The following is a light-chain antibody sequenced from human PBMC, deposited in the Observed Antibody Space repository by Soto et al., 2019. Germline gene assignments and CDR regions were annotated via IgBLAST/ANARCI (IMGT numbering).Light chain of an antibody. CDR1: SSDIGGSNH. CDR3: SSFTSSGALYV. V-gene: IGLV2-14*03. J-gene: IGLJ1*01. Sequence: QSALTQPASVSGSPGQSITISCTGTSSDIGGSNHVSWYLQHPGKAPQLMIYDVTNRPSGVSNRFSGSKSGNTASLAISGLQAEDEADYYCSSFTSSGALYVFGAGTKVTVL. CDR2: DVT.